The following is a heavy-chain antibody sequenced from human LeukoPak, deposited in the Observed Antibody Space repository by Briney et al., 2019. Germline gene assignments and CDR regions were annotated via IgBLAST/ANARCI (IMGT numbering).Heavy chain of an antibody. V-gene: IGHV1-3*01. D-gene: IGHD2-2*01. CDR1: GYTFTSNY. Sequence: PGASVKVSCKASGYTFTSNYIHWVRQAPGQRLEWMGLINADDGNTRYSQRFQGRVTITRDTSANTAYMELSSLRFEDTAVYYCARGIVVQPSANWFDPWGQGTPVTVSS. J-gene: IGHJ5*02. CDR2: INADDGNT. CDR3: ARGIVVQPSANWFDP.